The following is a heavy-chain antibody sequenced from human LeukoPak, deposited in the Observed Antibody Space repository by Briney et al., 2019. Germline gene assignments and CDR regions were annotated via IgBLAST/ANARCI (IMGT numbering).Heavy chain of an antibody. CDR2: IKQDGSEK. V-gene: IGHV3-7*05. Sequence: PGGSLRLSCAVSEFTFSRYWMSWVRQAPGKGLDWVATIKQDGSEKYYVDSVEGRFTISRDNSKNSLYLQMDSLRAEDTAVYYCARVFWSATSYYFEYWDQGALVTVSS. D-gene: IGHD3-3*01. CDR3: ARVFWSATSYYFEY. J-gene: IGHJ4*02. CDR1: EFTFSRYW.